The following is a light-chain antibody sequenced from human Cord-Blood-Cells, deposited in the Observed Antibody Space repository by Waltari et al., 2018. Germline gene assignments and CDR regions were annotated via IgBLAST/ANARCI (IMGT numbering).Light chain of an antibody. V-gene: IGKV1-33*01. CDR3: QQYDNLPIT. Sequence: DIQMTQSPSSLSASVGDRVTITCQASQDISNYLNWYQQNTGKAPKLLIYDASNLETGVPSRFSGSGSGTDFTFTISSLQPEDIATYYCQQYDNLPITFGQGTRLEIK. CDR1: QDISNY. CDR2: DAS. J-gene: IGKJ5*01.